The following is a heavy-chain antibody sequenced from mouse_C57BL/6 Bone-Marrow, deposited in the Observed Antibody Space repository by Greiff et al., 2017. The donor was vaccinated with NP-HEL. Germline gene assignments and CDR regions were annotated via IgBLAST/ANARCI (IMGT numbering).Heavy chain of an antibody. D-gene: IGHD1-1*01. CDR2: IYWDDDK. CDR3: ASTVVRYFDV. J-gene: IGHJ1*03. Sequence: QVQLKESGPGILQSSQTLSLTCSFSGFSLSTSGMGVSWIRQPSGKGLEWLAHIYWDDDKRYNPSLKSRLTISKDTSRNQVFLKITSVDTADTSTYYCASTVVRYFDVWGTGTTVTVSS. V-gene: IGHV8-12*01. CDR1: GFSLSTSGMG.